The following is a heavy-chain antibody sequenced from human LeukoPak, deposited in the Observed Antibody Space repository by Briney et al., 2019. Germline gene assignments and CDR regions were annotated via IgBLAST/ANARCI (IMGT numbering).Heavy chain of an antibody. CDR2: ISSSSSYI. CDR1: GFTFSSYS. V-gene: IGHV3-21*01. Sequence: GGSLRLSCAASGFTFSSYSMNWVRRAPGKGLEWVSSISSSSSYIYYAYSVKGGFTISRDNAKNSLYRHIKSLRAEDGAVYYTARGKSTAATGMIDYWNQATLATVYS. J-gene: IGHJ4*02. D-gene: IGHD2-15*01. CDR3: ARGKSTAATGMIDY.